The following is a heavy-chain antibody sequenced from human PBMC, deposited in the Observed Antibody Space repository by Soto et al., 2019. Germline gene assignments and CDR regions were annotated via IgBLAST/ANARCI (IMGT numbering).Heavy chain of an antibody. D-gene: IGHD3-9*01. CDR1: GFTFSRYS. CDR3: ARGADILTGYYIDY. J-gene: IGHJ4*02. CDR2: ISSSSSYI. Sequence: EVQLVESGGGLVKPGGSLRLSCAASGFTFSRYSMNWVRQAPGKGLEWVSSISSSSSYIYYADSVKGRFTISRDNAKNSLYLQMNSLRAEDTAVYYCARGADILTGYYIDYWGQGTLVTVSS. V-gene: IGHV3-21*01.